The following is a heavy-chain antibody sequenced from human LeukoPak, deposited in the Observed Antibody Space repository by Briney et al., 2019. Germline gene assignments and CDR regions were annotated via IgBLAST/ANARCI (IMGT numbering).Heavy chain of an antibody. CDR2: IVVGSGNT. V-gene: IGHV1-58*02. J-gene: IGHJ4*02. CDR3: AAEGWFGELLFDY. D-gene: IGHD3-10*01. Sequence: SVKVSCKASGFTFTSSAMQWVRQARGQRLEWIGWIVVGSGNTNYAQKFQEGVTITRDMSTSTAYMELSSLRSEDTAVYYCAAEGWFGELLFDYWGQGTLVTVSS. CDR1: GFTFTSSA.